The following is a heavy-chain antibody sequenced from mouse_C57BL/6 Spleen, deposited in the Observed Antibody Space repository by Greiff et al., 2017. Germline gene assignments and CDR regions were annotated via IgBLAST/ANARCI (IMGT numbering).Heavy chain of an antibody. CDR3: ARSDSTMITTFFDY. Sequence: VKLQESGAELVRPGTSVKVSCKASGYAFTNYLIEWVKQRPGQGLEWIGVINPGSGGTNYNEKFKGKATLTADKSSSTAYMQLSSLTSEDSAVYFCARSDSTMITTFFDYWGQGTTLTVSS. J-gene: IGHJ2*01. D-gene: IGHD2-4*01. V-gene: IGHV1-54*01. CDR2: INPGSGGT. CDR1: GYAFTNYL.